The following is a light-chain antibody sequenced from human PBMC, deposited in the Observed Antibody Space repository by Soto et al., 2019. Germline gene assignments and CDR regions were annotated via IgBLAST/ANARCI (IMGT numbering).Light chain of an antibody. V-gene: IGKV1-39*01. CDR3: QRGFSRSRT. CDR2: TTS. Sequence: DIQMTQSPSSLSASVGDRVTITCRASQCIRHDLNWYQQRPGKAPKLLMYTTSNLERGVASRLSGSGSGTDYTVTINNLHAEDCGTCFCQRGFSRSRTFGLGPTVQVK. CDR1: QCIRHD. J-gene: IGKJ1*01.